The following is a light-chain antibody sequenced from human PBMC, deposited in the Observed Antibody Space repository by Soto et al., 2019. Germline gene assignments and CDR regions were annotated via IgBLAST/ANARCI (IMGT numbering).Light chain of an antibody. V-gene: IGLV1-47*01. Sequence: QSVLTQPPSASGTPGQRVTISCSGSSSNIGSNSVYWYQQLPGTAPKLLLYTNNQRPSGVSGRFSGSKAGTSASLAISGLRSEDEADYYGAAWDDSLRGTVFGGGTKLTVL. CDR1: SSNIGSNS. CDR3: AAWDDSLRGTV. J-gene: IGLJ2*01. CDR2: TNN.